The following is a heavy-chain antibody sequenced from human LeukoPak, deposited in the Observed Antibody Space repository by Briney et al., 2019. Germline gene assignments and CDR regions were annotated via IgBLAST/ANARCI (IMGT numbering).Heavy chain of an antibody. CDR3: ARGSGRRDGYK. J-gene: IGHJ4*02. CDR2: INHSGST. V-gene: IGHV4-34*01. CDR1: GGSFSGYY. Sequence: SETPSLTRAVYGGSFSGYYWSWIRQPPGKGLEWIGEINHSGSTNYNPSLKSRVTISVDTSKNQFSLKLSSVTAADTAVYYCARGSGRRDGYKWGQGTLVTVSS. D-gene: IGHD5-24*01.